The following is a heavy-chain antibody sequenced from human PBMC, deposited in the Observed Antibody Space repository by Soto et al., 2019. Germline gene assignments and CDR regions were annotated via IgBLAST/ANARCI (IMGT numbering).Heavy chain of an antibody. J-gene: IGHJ6*02. CDR3: AREDYYGSGSYSHYYYGMDV. D-gene: IGHD3-10*01. CDR2: IKQDGSEK. CDR1: GFTFSSYW. Sequence: GSLRLSCTASGFTFSSYWMSWVRQAPGKGLEWVANIKQDGSEKYYVDSVKGRFTISRDNAKNSLYLQMNSLRAEDTAVYYCAREDYYGSGSYSHYYYGMDVWGQGTTVTVSS. V-gene: IGHV3-7*03.